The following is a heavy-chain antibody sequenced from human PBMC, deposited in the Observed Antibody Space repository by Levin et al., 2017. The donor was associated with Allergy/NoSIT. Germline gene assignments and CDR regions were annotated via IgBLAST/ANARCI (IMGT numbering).Heavy chain of an antibody. Sequence: SLKISCVASGLTFGVYGMHWVRQSPGKGLEWVSSISWNSGSLEYADSVKGRFTISRDNAKNCLYLQMNSLRPEDTAVYYCAKDIRSGGDYWGQGTLVTVSS. CDR3: AKDIRSGGDY. CDR2: ISWNSGSL. D-gene: IGHD1-26*01. V-gene: IGHV3-9*01. J-gene: IGHJ4*02. CDR1: GLTFGVYG.